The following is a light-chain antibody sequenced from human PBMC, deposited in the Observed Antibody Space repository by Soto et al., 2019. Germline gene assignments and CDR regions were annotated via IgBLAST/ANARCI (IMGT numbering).Light chain of an antibody. J-gene: IGKJ1*01. CDR3: KQRSSSWT. Sequence: PGERANLSCRASQSVDSTYLTWYQQKPGQAPRLLIYDASNRATGIPARFSRSGSETDFTLTISSLEPEEFAVDYCKQRSSSWTVGPGTKVDIK. CDR2: DAS. CDR1: QSVDSTY. V-gene: IGKV3-11*01.